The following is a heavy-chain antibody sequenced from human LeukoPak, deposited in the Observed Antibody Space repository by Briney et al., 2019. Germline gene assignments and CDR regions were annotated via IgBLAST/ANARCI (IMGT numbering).Heavy chain of an antibody. D-gene: IGHD6-19*01. J-gene: IGHJ5*02. V-gene: IGHV4-59*01. Sequence: PSETLSLTCTVSGGPISSYYWSWIRQPPGKGLEWIGYIYYSGSTKYNPSLKSRVSISVDTSKNQFSLKLSSATAADTAVYYCASSKTNGDSSGWYAWFDPWGQGALVTVSS. CDR2: IYYSGST. CDR3: ASSKTNGDSSGWYAWFDP. CDR1: GGPISSYY.